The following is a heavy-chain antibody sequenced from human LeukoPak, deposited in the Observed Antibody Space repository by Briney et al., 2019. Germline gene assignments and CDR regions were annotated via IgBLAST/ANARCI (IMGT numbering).Heavy chain of an antibody. V-gene: IGHV4-34*01. CDR2: INHSGGT. J-gene: IGHJ5*02. CDR3: AATLYDILTGYPKWFDP. Sequence: SETLSLTCAVYGGSFSGYYWSWIRQPPGKGLEWIGEINHSGGTNYNPSLKSRVTISVDTSKNQFSLKLSSVTAADTAVYYCAATLYDILTGYPKWFDPWGQGTLVTVSS. CDR1: GGSFSGYY. D-gene: IGHD3-9*01.